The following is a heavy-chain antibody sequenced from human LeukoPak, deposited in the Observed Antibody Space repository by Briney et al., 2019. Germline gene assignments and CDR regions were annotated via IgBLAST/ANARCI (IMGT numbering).Heavy chain of an antibody. Sequence: ASVKASCKASGYTFTGYYMHWVRQAPGQGLEWMGWINPNSGGTNYAQKFQGRVTMTRDTSISTAYMELSRLRSDDTAVYYCARVGPDLTSIAGPFDYWGQGTLVTVSS. J-gene: IGHJ4*02. CDR3: ARVGPDLTSIAGPFDY. CDR2: INPNSGGT. D-gene: IGHD6-6*01. CDR1: GYTFTGYY. V-gene: IGHV1-2*02.